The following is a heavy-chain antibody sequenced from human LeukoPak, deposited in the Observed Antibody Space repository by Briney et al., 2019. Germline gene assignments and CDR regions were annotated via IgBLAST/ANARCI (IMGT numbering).Heavy chain of an antibody. J-gene: IGHJ4*02. CDR2: IYYSGST. V-gene: IGHV4-59*01. Sequence: SETLSLTCTVSGGSISSYYWSWIRQPPGKGLEWIGYIYYSGSTNYNPSLKSRVTISVDTSKNQFSLKLSSVTAADTAVYYCARGTGLLWFGELWGDYFDYWGQGTLVTVSS. D-gene: IGHD3-10*01. CDR1: GGSISSYY. CDR3: ARGTGLLWFGELWGDYFDY.